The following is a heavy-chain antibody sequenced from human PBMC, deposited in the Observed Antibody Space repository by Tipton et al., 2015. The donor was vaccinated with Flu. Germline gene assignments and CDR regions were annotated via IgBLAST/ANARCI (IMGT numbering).Heavy chain of an antibody. J-gene: IGHJ3*02. CDR1: GGSISSSIYC. D-gene: IGHD2-8*01. Sequence: TLSLTCTVSGGSISSSIYCWDWIRQPPGKGLEWIVSVCYNGNIYSVPSLRGRVTKSEDRSRSQVSVHLSSVTAADTAVYYCARGVYGDDAAFDIWGQGTMVTVSS. V-gene: IGHV4-39*07. CDR2: VCYNGNI. CDR3: ARGVYGDDAAFDI.